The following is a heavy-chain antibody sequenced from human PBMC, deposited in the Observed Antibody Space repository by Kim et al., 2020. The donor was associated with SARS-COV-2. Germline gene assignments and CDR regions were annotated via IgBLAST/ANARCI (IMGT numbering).Heavy chain of an antibody. CDR2: INWNGGST. CDR3: ARDGTLDLVWELLIRPAYYYYGMDV. J-gene: IGHJ6*02. D-gene: IGHD1-26*01. CDR1: GFTFGDYG. Sequence: GGSLRLSCAASGFTFGDYGMSWVRQAPGKGLEWVSGINWNGGSTGYADSVKGRFTISRDNAKNSLYLQMNSLRAEDTALYYCARDGTLDLVWELLIRPAYYYYGMDVWGQGTTVTVSS. V-gene: IGHV3-20*04.